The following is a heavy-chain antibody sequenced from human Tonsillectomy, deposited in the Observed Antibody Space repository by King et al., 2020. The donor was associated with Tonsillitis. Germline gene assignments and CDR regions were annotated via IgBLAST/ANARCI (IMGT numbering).Heavy chain of an antibody. D-gene: IGHD3-9*01. V-gene: IGHV3-23*04. Sequence: QLVQSGGGLVQPGGSLRLSCAAAGFSFSSYAMSWVRQAPGKGLEWVAVMSGSGGSTSYAESVKGRFTISRDNSKNTLYLQMSSLRAEDTAVYYCAKQVRYYDILTGPAGCWGQGTLVTVSS. J-gene: IGHJ4*02. CDR1: GFSFSSYA. CDR3: AKQVRYYDILTGPAGC. CDR2: MSGSGGST.